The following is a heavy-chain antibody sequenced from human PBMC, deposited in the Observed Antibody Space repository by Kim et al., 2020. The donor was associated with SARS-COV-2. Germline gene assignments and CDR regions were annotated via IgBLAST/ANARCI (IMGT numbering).Heavy chain of an antibody. CDR3: AREGAAAGTGPYYFDY. J-gene: IGHJ4*02. Sequence: SRKSRVTISVDTSKNQFSLKLSSVTAADTAVYYCAREGAAAGTGPYYFDYWGQGTLVTVSS. D-gene: IGHD6-13*01. V-gene: IGHV4-59*01.